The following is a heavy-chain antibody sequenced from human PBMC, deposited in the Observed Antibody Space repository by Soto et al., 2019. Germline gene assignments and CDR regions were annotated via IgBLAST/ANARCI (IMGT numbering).Heavy chain of an antibody. CDR2: ISPSTGTT. CDR3: ARDAAFGTNYFDH. V-gene: IGHV1-46*01. Sequence: QVQLVQSGAEVKKPGASVKVSCKASGYSFSSYYMHWVRQAPGQGLEWMGIISPSTGTTSYAQKFQGRGTVTRDTSTSTVYMELSSLRSEDTAVYYCARDAAFGTNYFDHWGQGTLVTVSS. CDR1: GYSFSSYY. D-gene: IGHD3-10*01. J-gene: IGHJ4*02.